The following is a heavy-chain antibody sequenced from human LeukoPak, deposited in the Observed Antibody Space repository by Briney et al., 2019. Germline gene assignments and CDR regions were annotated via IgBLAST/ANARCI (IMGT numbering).Heavy chain of an antibody. Sequence: RTGGSLRLSCAASGFTFSSYSMNWVRQAPGKGLEWVSSISSSSSYIYYADSVKGRFTISRDNAKNSLYLQMNSLRAEDTAVYYCARGFGYCSGGSCSKWITFDIWGQGTMVTVSS. CDR1: GFTFSSYS. J-gene: IGHJ3*02. V-gene: IGHV3-21*04. CDR2: ISSSSSYI. CDR3: ARGFGYCSGGSCSKWITFDI. D-gene: IGHD2-15*01.